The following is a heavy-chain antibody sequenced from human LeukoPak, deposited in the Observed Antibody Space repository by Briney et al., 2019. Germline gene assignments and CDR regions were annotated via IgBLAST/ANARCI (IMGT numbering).Heavy chain of an antibody. J-gene: IGHJ6*02. CDR1: GGSISSGGYY. Sequence: PSETLSLTCTVSGGSISSGGYYWSWIRQHPGKGLEWIGYIYYSGSTYYNPSLKSRVTISVDTSKNQFSLKLSSVTAADTAVYYCARDHRGAYGMDVWGQGTTVTVS. D-gene: IGHD3-10*01. CDR3: ARDHRGAYGMDV. CDR2: IYYSGST. V-gene: IGHV4-31*03.